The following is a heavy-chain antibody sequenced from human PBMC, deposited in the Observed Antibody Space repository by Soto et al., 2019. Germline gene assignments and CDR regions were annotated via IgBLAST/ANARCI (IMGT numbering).Heavy chain of an antibody. D-gene: IGHD3-10*01. J-gene: IGHJ4*02. Sequence: SETLSLTCAVYGGSFSGYYWSWIRQPPGRGLEWIGEVNHSGNTNYNPSLKSRVTISVDTSKNLFSLKLSSVTAADTAVYYCARAQSIRGVIIVPYYFDYWGQGTLVTV. CDR1: GGSFSGYY. CDR2: VNHSGNT. CDR3: ARAQSIRGVIIVPYYFDY. V-gene: IGHV4-34*01.